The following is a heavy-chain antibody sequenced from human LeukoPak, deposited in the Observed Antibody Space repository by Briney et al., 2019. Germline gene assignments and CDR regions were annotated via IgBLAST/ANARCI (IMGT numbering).Heavy chain of an antibody. CDR2: INPNSGGT. CDR3: ARDARARVVVPAALGY. J-gene: IGHJ4*02. V-gene: IGHV1-2*02. CDR1: GYTFTGYY. D-gene: IGHD2-2*01. Sequence: ASVKVSCKASGYTFTGYYMHWVRQAPGQGLEWMGWINPNSGGTNYARKFQGRVTMTRDTSISTAYMELSRLRSDDTAVYYCARDARARVVVPAALGYWGQGTLVTVSS.